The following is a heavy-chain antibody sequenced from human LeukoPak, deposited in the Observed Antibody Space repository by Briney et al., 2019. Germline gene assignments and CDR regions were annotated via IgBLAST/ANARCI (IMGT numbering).Heavy chain of an antibody. J-gene: IGHJ4*02. D-gene: IGHD6-19*01. CDR1: GYTFTSYY. CDR2: INPSGGST. V-gene: IGHV1-46*01. CDR3: ARIVSGSGWPYKIDY. Sequence: ASVTVSCKASGYTFTSYYMHWVRQAPGQGLEWMGIINPSGGSTSYAQKFQGRVTMTRDTSTSTVYMELSSLRSEDTAVYYCARIVSGSGWPYKIDYWGQGTLVTVSS.